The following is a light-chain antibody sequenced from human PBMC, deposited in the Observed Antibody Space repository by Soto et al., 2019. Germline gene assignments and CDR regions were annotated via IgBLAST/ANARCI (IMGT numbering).Light chain of an antibody. CDR2: AAS. V-gene: IGKV1-17*01. Sequence: DIQMTQFPSSLSASVGDRFTITCRASQGTRNDLGWYQEKPGKAPKRLIYAASSLQSGVPSRFSGSGSGTEFTLAISSLQPEDSETFYGLQHSTYPLTFGQGTKVEIK. J-gene: IGKJ1*01. CDR1: QGTRND. CDR3: LQHSTYPLT.